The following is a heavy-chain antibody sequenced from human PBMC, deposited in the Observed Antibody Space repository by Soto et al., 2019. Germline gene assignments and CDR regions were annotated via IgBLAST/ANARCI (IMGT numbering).Heavy chain of an antibody. J-gene: IGHJ4*02. CDR2: IYWDNDK. CDR1: GFSLSTSGMG. CDR3: AHRGIEAAPLFDY. V-gene: IGHV2-5*02. Sequence: QITLKESGPTLMKPTQTLTLTCTFSGFSLSTSGMGVGWIRQPPGKALEWLAFIYWDNDKRYSPSLKNRLTINKDTSRNQAVLTMTNMDPVDTATYYCAHRGIEAAPLFDYWGQGTLVTVSS. D-gene: IGHD2-15*01.